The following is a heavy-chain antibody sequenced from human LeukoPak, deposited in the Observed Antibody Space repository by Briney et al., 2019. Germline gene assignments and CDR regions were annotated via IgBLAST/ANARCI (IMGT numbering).Heavy chain of an antibody. J-gene: IGHJ3*02. Sequence: SETLSLTCTISSGSIGSFYWSWIRQPPGKGLEWIGYINFSGSTKSNSALESRVTISMDTSKNQFSLKLSSVTTADTAVYYCAREGHYYASGSGAFDIWGQGTMITVSS. CDR2: INFSGST. D-gene: IGHD3-10*01. CDR3: AREGHYYASGSGAFDI. CDR1: SGSIGSFY. V-gene: IGHV4-59*01.